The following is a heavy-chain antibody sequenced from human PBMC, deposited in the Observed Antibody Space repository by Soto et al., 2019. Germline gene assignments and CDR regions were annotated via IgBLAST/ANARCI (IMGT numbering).Heavy chain of an antibody. CDR1: GGSISSGYYY. CDR2: IYNSGST. Sequence: QVQLQEPGPRLVEPSQTLSLTCTVSGGSISSGYYYWSWIRQPPGTGLEWIGHIYNSGSTYSNPSLKRRVTISVDISKNQFSLKLSSVTAADTAVYYCARGPSGDKVDYWGQGTLVTVSS. D-gene: IGHD1-26*01. V-gene: IGHV4-30-4*01. CDR3: ARGPSGDKVDY. J-gene: IGHJ4*02.